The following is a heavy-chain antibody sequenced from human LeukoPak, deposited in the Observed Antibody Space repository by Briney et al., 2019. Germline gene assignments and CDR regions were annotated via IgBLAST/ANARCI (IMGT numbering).Heavy chain of an antibody. CDR2: ISSSGITI. V-gene: IGHV3-11*01. D-gene: IGHD2-2*01. Sequence: GGSLRLSCAASGFTFSDYYMSWIRQAPGKGLEGVSYISSSGITIYYADSVKGRFTISRDNAKNSLYLQMNSLRAEDTAVYYCARDKSQLLLFDYWGQGTLVTVSS. CDR3: ARDKSQLLLFDY. CDR1: GFTFSDYY. J-gene: IGHJ4*02.